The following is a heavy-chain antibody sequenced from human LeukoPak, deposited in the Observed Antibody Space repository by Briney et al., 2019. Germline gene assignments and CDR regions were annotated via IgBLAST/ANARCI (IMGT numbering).Heavy chain of an antibody. CDR3: ARGGPSYDILTGYTGDYYYYYMDV. D-gene: IGHD3-9*01. V-gene: IGHV4-34*01. CDR2: INHSGST. Sequence: SETLSLTCAVYGGSFSGYYWSWIRQPPGKGLEWIGEINHSGSTNYNPSLKSRVTISVDTSKNQFSLKLSSVTAADTAVYYCARGGPSYDILTGYTGDYYYYYMDVWGKGTTVTISS. J-gene: IGHJ6*03. CDR1: GGSFSGYY.